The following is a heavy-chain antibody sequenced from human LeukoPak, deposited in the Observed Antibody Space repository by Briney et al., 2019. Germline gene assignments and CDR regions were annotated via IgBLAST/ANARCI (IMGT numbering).Heavy chain of an antibody. CDR2: INHSGST. V-gene: IGHV4-34*01. J-gene: IGHJ4*02. Sequence: SETLSLTCAVYGGSFSGYYWSWIRQPPGKGLEWIGEINHSGSTNYNPSLKSRVTISVDTSKNQFSLKLSSVTAADTAVYYCTSRAPNFSGDPFDYWGQGTLVTVSS. CDR3: TSRAPNFSGDPFDY. D-gene: IGHD3-10*01. CDR1: GGSFSGYY.